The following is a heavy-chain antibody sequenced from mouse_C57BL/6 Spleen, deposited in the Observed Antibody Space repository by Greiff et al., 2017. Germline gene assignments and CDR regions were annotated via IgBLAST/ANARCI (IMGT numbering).Heavy chain of an antibody. CDR1: GLNIKDDY. J-gene: IGHJ3*01. CDR3: TTGDYYGSRVAY. CDR2: IDPENGDT. V-gene: IGHV14-4*01. D-gene: IGHD1-1*01. Sequence: VQLQQSGAELVRPGASVKLSCTASGLNIKDDYMHWVKQRPEQGLEWIGWIDPENGDTEYASKFQGKGTITADTSSNTAYLQLSSLTSEDTAVYYCTTGDYYGSRVAYWGQGTLVTVSA.